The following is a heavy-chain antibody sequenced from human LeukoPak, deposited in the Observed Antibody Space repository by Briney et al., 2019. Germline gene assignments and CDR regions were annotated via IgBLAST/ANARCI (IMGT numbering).Heavy chain of an antibody. CDR1: GYNFTIYG. J-gene: IGHJ6*03. D-gene: IGHD2-2*01. V-gene: IGHV1-18*01. CDR2: ISGYNGNT. Sequence: ASVKVSCKASGYNFTIYGISWVRQAPGQGLEWMGWISGYNGNTNNAQNLQGRVTMTTDTSTSTAYMELRSLRSDDTAVYYCARCSSYCSSAGCLAYFYYYYMDVWGKGTTVTVSS. CDR3: ARCSSYCSSAGCLAYFYYYYMDV.